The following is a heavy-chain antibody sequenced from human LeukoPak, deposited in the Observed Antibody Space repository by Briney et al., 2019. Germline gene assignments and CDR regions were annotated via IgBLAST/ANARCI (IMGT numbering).Heavy chain of an antibody. Sequence: PGGSLRLSCAASGFTFSSYAMSWVRQAPGKGLEWVSAISGSGGSTYYADSVKGRFTISRDNSKSTLYLQMNSLRAEDTAVYYCATDSGSYRDRDYWGQGTLVTVSS. J-gene: IGHJ4*02. CDR3: ATDSGSYRDRDY. V-gene: IGHV3-23*01. CDR2: ISGSGGST. D-gene: IGHD1-26*01. CDR1: GFTFSSYA.